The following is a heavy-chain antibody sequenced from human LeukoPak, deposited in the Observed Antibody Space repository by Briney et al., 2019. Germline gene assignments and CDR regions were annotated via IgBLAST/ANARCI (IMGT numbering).Heavy chain of an antibody. V-gene: IGHV1-2*02. D-gene: IGHD6-19*01. CDR1: GYTFTGYY. CDR3: ARGRYSSGWQDAFDI. CDR2: INPNSGGT. J-gene: IGHJ3*02. Sequence: ASVKVSCKASGYTFTGYYMHWVRQAPGQGLEWMGWINPNSGGTNYAQKFQGRVTMTRDTSISTAYMELSRLRSDDTAVYYCARGRYSSGWQDAFDIWGQGTMVTVSS.